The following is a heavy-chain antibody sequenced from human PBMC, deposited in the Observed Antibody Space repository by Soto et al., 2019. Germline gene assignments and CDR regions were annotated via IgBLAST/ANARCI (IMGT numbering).Heavy chain of an antibody. CDR3: ANDSFYGTYYFDY. V-gene: IGHV3-30*18. Sequence: GGSLRLSCAASGFTFSSYGMHWVRQAPGKGLEWVAVISYDGSNKYYADSVKGRFTISRDNSKNTLYLQMNSLRAEDTAVYYCANDSFYGTYYFDYWGQGTLVTVSS. D-gene: IGHD1-1*01. J-gene: IGHJ4*02. CDR1: GFTFSSYG. CDR2: ISYDGSNK.